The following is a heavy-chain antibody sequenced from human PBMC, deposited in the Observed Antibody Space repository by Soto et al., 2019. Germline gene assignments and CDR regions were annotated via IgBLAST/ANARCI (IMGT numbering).Heavy chain of an antibody. CDR2: MNPNSGNT. D-gene: IGHD2-2*01. CDR3: ARKAKYQLPSVQYYYYYMDV. Sequence: SLKVSSKASGYTFTSYDINWVRQTTGQGLECMGWMNPNSGNTGYAQKFQGRVTMTRNTSISTAYMELSSLRSEDTAVYYCARKAKYQLPSVQYYYYYMDVWGKGTTVTVSS. V-gene: IGHV1-8*01. CDR1: GYTFTSYD. J-gene: IGHJ6*03.